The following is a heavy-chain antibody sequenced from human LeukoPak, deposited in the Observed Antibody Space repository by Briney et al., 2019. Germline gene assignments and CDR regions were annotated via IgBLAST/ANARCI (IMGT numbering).Heavy chain of an antibody. D-gene: IGHD1-26*01. CDR1: GFTVSTDH. J-gene: IGHJ4*02. V-gene: IGHV3-53*01. CDR2: LYSSGTT. Sequence: PGGSLRLSCAASGFTVSTDHMSWVRQAPGKGLEWVSVLYSSGTTSHADSVKGRFTISRDNSKNTAYLQMNSLRAEDTAVYYCARVWELSFDYWGQGTLVTVSS. CDR3: ARVWELSFDY.